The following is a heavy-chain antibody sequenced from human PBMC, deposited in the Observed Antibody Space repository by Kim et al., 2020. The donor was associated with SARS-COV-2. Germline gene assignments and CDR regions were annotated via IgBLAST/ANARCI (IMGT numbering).Heavy chain of an antibody. CDR2: ES. CDR3: ARRNGNYFDY. D-gene: IGHD4-4*01. J-gene: IGHJ4*02. V-gene: IGHV5-51*01. Sequence: ESRYGPSFQGQVTISADKSISTAYLQWGSLKASDTAMYYCARRNGNYFDYWGQGTLVTVSS.